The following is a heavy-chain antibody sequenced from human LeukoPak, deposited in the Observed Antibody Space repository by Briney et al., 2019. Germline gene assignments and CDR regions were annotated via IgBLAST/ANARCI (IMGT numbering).Heavy chain of an antibody. D-gene: IGHD2-15*01. Sequence: GRSLRLSCAASGFTFSSYGMHWVRQAPGKGLEWVAVISYDGSNKYYADSVKGRFTISRDNSKNTLYLQMNSLRAEDTAVYYCARMVFSGEGYYYGMDVWGQGTTVTVSS. V-gene: IGHV3-30*03. CDR2: ISYDGSNK. CDR3: ARMVFSGEGYYYGMDV. CDR1: GFTFSSYG. J-gene: IGHJ6*02.